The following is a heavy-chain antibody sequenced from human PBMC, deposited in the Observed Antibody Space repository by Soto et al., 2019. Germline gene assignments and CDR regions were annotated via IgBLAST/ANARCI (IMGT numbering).Heavy chain of an antibody. CDR2: IIPIFGTA. D-gene: IGHD1-7*01. CDR3: ARAKDNWNYGWGGKYYRMDV. V-gene: IGHV1-69*13. J-gene: IGHJ6*02. Sequence: GASVKVSCKASGGTFSSYAISWVRQAPGQGLEWMGGIIPIFGTANYAQKFQGRVTITADESTSTAYMELSSLRSEDTAVYYCARAKDNWNYGWGGKYYRMDVWGQGTTVTVSS. CDR1: GGTFSSYA.